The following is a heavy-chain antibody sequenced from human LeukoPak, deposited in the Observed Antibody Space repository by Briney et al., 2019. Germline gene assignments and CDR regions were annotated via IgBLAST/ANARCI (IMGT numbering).Heavy chain of an antibody. J-gene: IGHJ4*02. CDR3: AKERKLLPFDC. D-gene: IGHD4-23*01. V-gene: IGHV3-30*02. CDR1: GFTFTTCG. CDR2: IQNDEIDK. Sequence: GGSLRLSCAASGFTFTTCGMHWVRQAPGKGLEWVAFIQNDEIDKFYADSVRGRFTVSRDNSKNTLYLQMNSLRTEDTAVYYCAKERKLLPFDCWGQGTLVTVSS.